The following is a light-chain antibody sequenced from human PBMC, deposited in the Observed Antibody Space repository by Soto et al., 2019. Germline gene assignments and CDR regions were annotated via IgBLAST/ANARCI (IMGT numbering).Light chain of an antibody. V-gene: IGKV3-20*01. J-gene: IGKJ4*01. CDR1: QSVSGIY. CDR2: GAS. CDR3: QQYSTSPVT. Sequence: EIVLTQSPGTLSLSPGERATLSCRASQSVSGIYLAWYQQKPGQAPRLLIYGASFRATGIPDRFSGSGSRTDFTLTISRLEPEDFAVYYCQQYSTSPVTFGGGTKVEVK.